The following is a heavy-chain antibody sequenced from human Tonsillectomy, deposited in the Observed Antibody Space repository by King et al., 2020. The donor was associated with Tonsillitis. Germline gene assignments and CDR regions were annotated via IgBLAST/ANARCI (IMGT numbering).Heavy chain of an antibody. CDR2: ISSDGSKK. Sequence: HVQLVESGGGVVQPGRSLRLSCAASGFTFSSYVMHWVRQAPGKGLEWVAVISSDGSKKYCADSVKGRFTISRDNSKNTGYLQRDSLRTEDTDVYYCAKDFGSGSYYYVYMDVWGKGTTVTVSS. CDR1: GFTFSSYV. J-gene: IGHJ6*03. V-gene: IGHV3-30*18. CDR3: AKDFGSGSYYYVYMDV. D-gene: IGHD3-10*01.